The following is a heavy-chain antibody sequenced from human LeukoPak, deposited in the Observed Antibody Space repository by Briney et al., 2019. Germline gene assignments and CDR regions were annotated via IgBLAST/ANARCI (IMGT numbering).Heavy chain of an antibody. CDR3: AKDSYYYDTSGYDYFDY. CDR1: GFTFSSYA. J-gene: IGHJ4*02. CDR2: ISYDGSNK. Sequence: PGGSLRLSCAASGFTFSSYAMHWVRQAPGKGLEWVAVISYDGSNKYYADSVKGRFTISRDNSKNTLYLQMNSLRAEDTAVYYCAKDSYYYDTSGYDYFDYWGQGTLVTVSS. D-gene: IGHD3-22*01. V-gene: IGHV3-30*04.